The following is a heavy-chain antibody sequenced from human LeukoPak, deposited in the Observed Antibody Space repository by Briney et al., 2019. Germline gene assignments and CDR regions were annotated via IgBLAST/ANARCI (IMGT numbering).Heavy chain of an antibody. D-gene: IGHD5-18*01. J-gene: IGHJ6*02. CDR2: IRSKGYGGTT. V-gene: IGHV3-49*04. CDR3: TRGPTQQWVYYGMDV. CDR1: GFTFGDHA. Sequence: GGSLRLSCTTSGFTFGDHAMSWVRQAPGKGLEWVGFIRSKGYGGTTEYAASVKGRFAISRDDSKSIAYLQMNSLKTEDTAVYYYTRGPTQQWVYYGMDVWGQGTTVIVSS.